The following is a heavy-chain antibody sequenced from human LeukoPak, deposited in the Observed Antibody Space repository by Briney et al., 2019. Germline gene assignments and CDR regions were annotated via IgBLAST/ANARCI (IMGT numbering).Heavy chain of an antibody. Sequence: SVKVSCKASGYTFTSYDINWVRQAPGQGLEWMGGIIPIFGTANYAQKFQGRVTITTDESTSTAYMELSSLRSEDTAVYYCARPLVGATPFGYWGQGTLVTVSS. J-gene: IGHJ4*02. V-gene: IGHV1-69*05. CDR1: GYTFTSYD. CDR3: ARPLVGATPFGY. D-gene: IGHD1-26*01. CDR2: IIPIFGTA.